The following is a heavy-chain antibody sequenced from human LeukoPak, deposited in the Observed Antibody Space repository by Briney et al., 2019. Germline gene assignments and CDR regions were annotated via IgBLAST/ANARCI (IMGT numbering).Heavy chain of an antibody. CDR2: IYYSGST. Sequence: SSETLSLTCSVSGGSISSYYWSWIRQPPGKGLEWIGYIYYSGSTYYNPSLKSRVTISVDTSKNQFSLRLSSVTAADTAVYYCARVTGYVVEDYFDYWGQGTLVTVSS. D-gene: IGHD2-15*01. CDR3: ARVTGYVVEDYFDY. J-gene: IGHJ4*02. V-gene: IGHV4-59*01. CDR1: GGSISSYY.